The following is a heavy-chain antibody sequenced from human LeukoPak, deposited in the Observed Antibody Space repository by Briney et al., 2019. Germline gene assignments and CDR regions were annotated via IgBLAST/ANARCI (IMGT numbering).Heavy chain of an antibody. V-gene: IGHV4-39*07. D-gene: IGHD3-22*01. J-gene: IGHJ3*02. CDR2: IYYSGYT. CDR1: GGSISNTTYY. CDR3: ARDADYDSSGYYFDAFDI. Sequence: SETLSLTCNVSGGSISNTTYYWGWIRQPPGKGLEWIGSIYYSGYTYYNPSLKSRVTISIDASKNQFSLKLSSVTAADTAVYYCARDADYDSSGYYFDAFDIWGQGTMVTVSS.